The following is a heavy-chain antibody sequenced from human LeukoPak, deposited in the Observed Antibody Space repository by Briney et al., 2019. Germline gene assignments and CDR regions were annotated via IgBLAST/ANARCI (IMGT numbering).Heavy chain of an antibody. D-gene: IGHD3-3*01. CDR2: ISSSSSYI. CDR1: GFTFSSYS. J-gene: IGHJ4*02. V-gene: IGHV3-21*04. CDR3: AKVPYYDFWSGYSDGYYFDY. Sequence: GGSLRLSCAASGFTFSSYSMNWVRQAPGKGLEWVSSISSSSSYIYYADSVKGRFTISRDNAKNSLYLQMNSLRAEDTAVYYCAKVPYYDFWSGYSDGYYFDYWGQGTLVTVSS.